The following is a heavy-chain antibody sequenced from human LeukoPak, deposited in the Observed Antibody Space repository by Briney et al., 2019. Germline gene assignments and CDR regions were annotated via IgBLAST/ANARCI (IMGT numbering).Heavy chain of an antibody. J-gene: IGHJ2*01. CDR3: TKVLRTWYFDL. V-gene: IGHV3-23*01. Sequence: GGSLRLSCAASGFTSSSYDMDWVRQAPGKGLEWVSSISTDGVGTTYADFVKGRCTVSRDSSTNTLYLQMNSLRADDTAIYYCTKVLRTWYFDLWGRGALVTVSS. CDR1: GFTSSSYD. CDR2: ISTDGVGT.